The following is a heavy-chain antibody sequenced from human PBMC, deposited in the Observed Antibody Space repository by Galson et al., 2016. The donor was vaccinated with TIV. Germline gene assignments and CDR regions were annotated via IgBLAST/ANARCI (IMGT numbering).Heavy chain of an antibody. CDR3: ARLGPSSVFDN. Sequence: SLRLSCAASGFTFSIYWMSWVRQAPGKGLEWVASITEDGSEKRYLDSVKGRFTFSRDNAKNSLYLQMRSLRAEDTAVYYCARLGPSSVFDNWGQGALVTVSS. V-gene: IGHV3-7*01. CDR1: GFTFSIYW. CDR2: ITEDGSEK. J-gene: IGHJ4*02.